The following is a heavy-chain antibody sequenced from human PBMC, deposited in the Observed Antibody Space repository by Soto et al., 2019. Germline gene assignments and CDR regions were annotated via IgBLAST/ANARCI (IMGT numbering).Heavy chain of an antibody. CDR2: IWYDGSNK. CDR3: ARDVVYYDSSGYYYAIDY. V-gene: IGHV3-33*01. CDR1: GFTFSSYG. Sequence: LRLSCAASGFTFSSYGMHWVRQAPGKGLEWVAVIWYDGSNKYYADSVKGRFTISRDNSKNTLYLQMNSLRAEDTAVYYCARDVVYYDSSGYYYAIDYWGQGTLVTVSS. D-gene: IGHD3-22*01. J-gene: IGHJ4*02.